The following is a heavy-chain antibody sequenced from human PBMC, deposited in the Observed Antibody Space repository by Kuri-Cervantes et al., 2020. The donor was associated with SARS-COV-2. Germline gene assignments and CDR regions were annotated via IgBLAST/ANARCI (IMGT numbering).Heavy chain of an antibody. J-gene: IGHJ4*02. CDR1: GFSFDDYA. Sequence: SLKIPCAASGFSFDDYAMHWVRQAPGKGLEWVSGISWNSGSIGYADSVKGRFTISRDNAKNSLYLQMNSLRAEDTALYYCAKAFYGGNRGGVDYWGQGTLVTVSS. CDR2: ISWNSGSI. D-gene: IGHD4-23*01. V-gene: IGHV3-9*01. CDR3: AKAFYGGNRGGVDY.